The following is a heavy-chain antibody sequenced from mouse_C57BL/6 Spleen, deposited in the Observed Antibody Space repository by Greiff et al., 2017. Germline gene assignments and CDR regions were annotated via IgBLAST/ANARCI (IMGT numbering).Heavy chain of an antibody. J-gene: IGHJ2*01. Sequence: QVQLQQPGAELVKPGASVKLSCKASGYTFTSYWMHWVKQRPGRGLEWIGSIDPNSGGTKYNEKFKSKAPLTVDKPSSTAYLQLISLTSEDSAVYYCARSNWDLYYFDYWGQGTTLTVSS. CDR1: GYTFTSYW. V-gene: IGHV1-72*01. CDR3: ARSNWDLYYFDY. D-gene: IGHD4-1*01. CDR2: IDPNSGGT.